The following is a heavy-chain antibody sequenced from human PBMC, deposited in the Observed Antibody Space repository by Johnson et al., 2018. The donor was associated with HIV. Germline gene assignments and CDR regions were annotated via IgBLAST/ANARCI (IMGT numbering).Heavy chain of an antibody. V-gene: IGHV3-30*03. Sequence: QVQLVESGGGLVQPGGSLRLSCAASGFTFSDYYMNWIRQAPGKGLEWVATISYDGSNKYYADSVKGRFTISRDNSKNTLYLQMKSLRAEDTALYYCARAEIYEGRVGDFAFDIWGRGTMVTVSS. CDR1: GFTFSDYY. J-gene: IGHJ3*02. D-gene: IGHD3-10*01. CDR2: ISYDGSNK. CDR3: ARAEIYEGRVGDFAFDI.